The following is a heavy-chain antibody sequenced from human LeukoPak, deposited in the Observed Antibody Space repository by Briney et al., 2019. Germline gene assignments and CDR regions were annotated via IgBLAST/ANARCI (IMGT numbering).Heavy chain of an antibody. Sequence: PGGSLRPSCAASAFTFSSYGMHWVRQAPGKGLEWVAFIRHDGINKYYADSVKGRFTISRDNSKNTLYVQMNSLRAEDTAVYYCAKHSCPDYYDSSGPDCYFHYWGQGTLVTVSS. V-gene: IGHV3-30*02. D-gene: IGHD3-22*01. J-gene: IGHJ4*02. CDR3: AKHSCPDYYDSSGPDCYFHY. CDR1: AFTFSSYG. CDR2: IRHDGINK.